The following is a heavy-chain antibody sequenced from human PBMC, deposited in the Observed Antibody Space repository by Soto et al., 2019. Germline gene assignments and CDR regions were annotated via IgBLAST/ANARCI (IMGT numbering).Heavy chain of an antibody. Sequence: SVKVSCKASGYTFTYRYLHWVRQAPGQALEWMGWITPFNGNTNYAQKFQDRVTITRDRSMSTAYMELSSLRSEDTAMYYCASSTSYSGYDYIDYWGQGTLVTVSS. D-gene: IGHD5-12*01. J-gene: IGHJ4*02. CDR1: GYTFTYRY. CDR2: ITPFNGNT. V-gene: IGHV1-45*02. CDR3: ASSTSYSGYDYIDY.